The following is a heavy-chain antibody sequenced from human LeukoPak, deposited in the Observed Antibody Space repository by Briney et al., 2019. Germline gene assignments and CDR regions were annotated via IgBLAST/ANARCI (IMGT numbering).Heavy chain of an antibody. Sequence: GGSLRLSCAASGFTFSSYAMSWVRQAPEKGLEWVSTISGSGGGTYYADSVKGRFTISRDDSKNTLYLQMNTLRAEDTAAYHCAKGRNEDGDAALNYWGQGTLVTVSS. CDR3: AKGRNEDGDAALNY. J-gene: IGHJ4*02. CDR2: ISGSGGGT. CDR1: GFTFSSYA. V-gene: IGHV3-23*01. D-gene: IGHD4-17*01.